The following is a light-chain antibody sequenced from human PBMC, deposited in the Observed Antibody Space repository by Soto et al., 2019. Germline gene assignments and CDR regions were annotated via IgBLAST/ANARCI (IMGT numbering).Light chain of an antibody. CDR2: GAS. CDR1: QSVTSN. Sequence: IVLTQSPATLSVSPWERATLSCRASQSVTSNLAWYQQKPGQPPRLLVYGASTRATGVPARFSGSGSGTEFTLTISSLQSEDFAVYYCQQYNNWPPLTFGQGTKVDIK. V-gene: IGKV3-15*01. CDR3: QQYNNWPPLT. J-gene: IGKJ1*01.